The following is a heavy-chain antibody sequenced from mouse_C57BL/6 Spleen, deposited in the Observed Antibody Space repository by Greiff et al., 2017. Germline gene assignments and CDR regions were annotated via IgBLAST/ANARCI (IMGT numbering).Heavy chain of an antibody. Sequence: VQLQQSGPELVKPGASVKISCKASGYSFTGYYMNWVKQSPEKSLEWIGEINPSTGGTTYNQKFKAKATLTVDKSSSTAYMQLKSLTSEDSAVYYCARSSYYDYYAMDYWGQGTSVTVSS. V-gene: IGHV1-42*01. CDR1: GYSFTGYY. CDR3: ARSSYYDYYAMDY. D-gene: IGHD2-1*01. CDR2: INPSTGGT. J-gene: IGHJ4*01.